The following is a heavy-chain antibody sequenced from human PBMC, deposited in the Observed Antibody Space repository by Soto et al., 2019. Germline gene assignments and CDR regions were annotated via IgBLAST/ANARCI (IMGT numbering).Heavy chain of an antibody. CDR1: GYTFSNYG. J-gene: IGHJ4*02. CDR3: ARDPALDHHYDFWSGYYIFDY. V-gene: IGHV1-18*01. D-gene: IGHD3-3*01. Sequence: ASVKVSCKSSGYTFSNYGIAWVRQAPGQGLEWVGWINAYRGNTNYAQKVQGRVTMTADTSTNTAYMELTSLRSEDTAVYYCARDPALDHHYDFWSGYYIFDYWGQGTLVTVS. CDR2: INAYRGNT.